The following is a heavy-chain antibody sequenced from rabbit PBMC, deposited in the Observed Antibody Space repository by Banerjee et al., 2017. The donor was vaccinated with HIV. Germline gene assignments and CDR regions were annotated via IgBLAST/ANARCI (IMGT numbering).Heavy chain of an antibody. CDR3: ARDSFAGYAGYGYANLNL. V-gene: IGHV1S40*01. J-gene: IGHJ4*01. D-gene: IGHD6-1*01. CDR2: MYVGSSDNT. Sequence: QQLVESGGGLVKPGASLTLTCTASGFSFSSNYYMCWVRQTPGKGLEWIACMYVGSSDNTYYATWAKGRFTISKTSSTTVTLQMTSLTAADTATYFCARDSFAGYAGYGYANLNLWGQGTLVTVS. CDR1: GFSFSSNYY.